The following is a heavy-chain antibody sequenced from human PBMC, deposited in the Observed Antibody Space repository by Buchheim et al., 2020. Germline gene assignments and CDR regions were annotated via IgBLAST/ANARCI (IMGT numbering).Heavy chain of an antibody. CDR3: ARGTDDWISYFDY. D-gene: IGHD1-1*01. V-gene: IGHV4-59*01. Sequence: QVQLQESGPGLVKPSETLSLTCTVSGGSISSYYWSWIRQPPGKGLEWIGYIYYSGSTNYNPSLKSRVTISVDTSKNQFSLKLSSVTAADTAVYYCARGTDDWISYFDYWGQGTL. J-gene: IGHJ4*02. CDR2: IYYSGST. CDR1: GGSISSYY.